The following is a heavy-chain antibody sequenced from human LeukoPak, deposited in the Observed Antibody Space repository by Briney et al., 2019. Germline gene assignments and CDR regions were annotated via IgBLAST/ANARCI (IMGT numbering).Heavy chain of an antibody. Sequence: SQTLSLTCTVSGGSISSGDYYWSWIRQPPGKGLEWIGYIYYSGSTYYNPSLKSRVTISVDTSKNQFSLKLSSVTAADTAVYYCARRGYSSGWYDYWGQGTLVTVSS. CDR2: IYYSGST. D-gene: IGHD6-19*01. CDR1: GGSISSGDYY. V-gene: IGHV4-30-4*01. J-gene: IGHJ4*02. CDR3: ARRGYSSGWYDY.